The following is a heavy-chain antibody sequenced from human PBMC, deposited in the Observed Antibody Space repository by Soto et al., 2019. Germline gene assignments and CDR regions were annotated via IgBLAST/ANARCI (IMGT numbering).Heavy chain of an antibody. J-gene: IGHJ4*02. CDR2: INPSGGST. CDR3: ARGLVRGVIITSPFDY. CDR1: GYTFTSYY. Sequence: ASVKVSCKASGYTFTSYYMHWVRQAPGQGLEWMGIINPSGGSTSYAQKFQGRVTMTRDTSTSTVYMELSSLRSEDTAVYYCARGLVRGVIITSPFDYWGQGTLVTVSS. V-gene: IGHV1-46*03. D-gene: IGHD3-10*01.